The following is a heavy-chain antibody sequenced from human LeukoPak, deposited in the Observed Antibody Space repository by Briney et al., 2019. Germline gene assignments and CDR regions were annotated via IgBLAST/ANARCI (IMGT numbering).Heavy chain of an antibody. CDR2: IIPIFGTA. V-gene: IGHV1-69*05. CDR1: GGTFSSYA. CDR3: ARGPRFWSGYCPFDY. D-gene: IGHD3-3*01. Sequence: SVKVSCTASGGTFSSYAISWVRQAPGQGLEWMGGIIPIFGTANYAQKFQGRVTITTDESTSTAYMELSSLRSEDTAVYYCARGPRFWSGYCPFDYWGQGTLVTVSS. J-gene: IGHJ4*02.